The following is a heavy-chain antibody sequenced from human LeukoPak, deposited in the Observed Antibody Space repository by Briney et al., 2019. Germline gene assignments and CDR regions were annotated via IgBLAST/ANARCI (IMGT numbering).Heavy chain of an antibody. CDR2: IYPGDSDT. CDR1: GSRFTSYW. Sequence: GASLKISCKGSGSRFTSYWIGWVRRMPGKGLEWMGIIYPGDSDTRYSPSFQGQVTISADKSISTAYLQWSSLKASDTAMYYCATWGMVRGVHNFDYWGQGTLVTVSS. D-gene: IGHD3-10*01. V-gene: IGHV5-51*01. J-gene: IGHJ4*02. CDR3: ATWGMVRGVHNFDY.